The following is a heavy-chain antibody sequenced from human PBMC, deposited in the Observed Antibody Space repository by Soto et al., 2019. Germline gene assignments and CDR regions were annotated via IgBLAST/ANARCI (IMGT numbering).Heavy chain of an antibody. CDR1: GFTFNSYW. CDR3: ARGGLHRSGYEYYYYYYGLAV. D-gene: IGHD5-12*01. Sequence: EGQLVESGGGLVQPGESLRLSCAGSGFTFNSYWMSWVRQAPGKGLEWVAKVQQDGSEKYYVDSVKGRFTISRDNAKNSVYLQTNSLRVEDTAVYYCARGGLHRSGYEYYYYYYGLAVWGQGTTVTVAS. J-gene: IGHJ6*02. CDR2: VQQDGSEK. V-gene: IGHV3-7*03.